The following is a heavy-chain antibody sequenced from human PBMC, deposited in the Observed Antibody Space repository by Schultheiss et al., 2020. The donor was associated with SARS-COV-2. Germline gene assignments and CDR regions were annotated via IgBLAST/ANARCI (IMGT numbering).Heavy chain of an antibody. CDR2: ISGSGGST. D-gene: IGHD6-19*01. Sequence: GGSLRLSCAASGFTFSSYAMRWVRQAPGKGLEWVSGISGSGGSTYYADSVKGRFTISRDNSKNTLYLQMNSLRAEDTAVYYCARDYGGWSLDYWGQGTLVTVSS. CDR3: ARDYGGWSLDY. J-gene: IGHJ4*02. CDR1: GFTFSSYA. V-gene: IGHV3-23*01.